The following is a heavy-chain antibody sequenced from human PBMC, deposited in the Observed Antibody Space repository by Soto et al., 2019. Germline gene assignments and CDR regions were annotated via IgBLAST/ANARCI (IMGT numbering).Heavy chain of an antibody. CDR1: SGSIVTDYC. J-gene: IGHJ5*02. Sequence: SVTLSLTWAVSSGSIVTDYCLILFRHPPGKGVRGIGEVHRRGPTHCILALKSRVSMSVDKSGNQVSLELTSVAAADTAVYFCARGVAFRWVSWGKGTLVTVSS. V-gene: IGHV4-4*02. D-gene: IGHD2-8*01. CDR2: VHRRGPT. CDR3: ARGVAFRWVS.